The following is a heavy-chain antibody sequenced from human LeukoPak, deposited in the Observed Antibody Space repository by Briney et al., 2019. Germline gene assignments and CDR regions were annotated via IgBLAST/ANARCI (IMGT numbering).Heavy chain of an antibody. CDR2: IYTSGNT. D-gene: IGHD2/OR15-2a*01. J-gene: IGHJ5*02. Sequence: SETLSLTCTVSGGSISSGSYYWSWIRQPAGKGLEWIGRIYTSGNTNYKPSLQSRVTISVDTAKNQFSLKLSSVTAADTAVYYCTRGDNTWGQGTLVTVSS. CDR3: TRGDNT. CDR1: GGSISSGSYY. V-gene: IGHV4-61*02.